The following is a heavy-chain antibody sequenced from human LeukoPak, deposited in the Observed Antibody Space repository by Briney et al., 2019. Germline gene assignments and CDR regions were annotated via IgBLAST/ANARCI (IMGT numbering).Heavy chain of an antibody. CDR1: GYSISSGYY. D-gene: IGHD3-3*01. CDR3: ARLFGPSGFGVVLWFDP. V-gene: IGHV4-38-2*01. J-gene: IGHJ5*02. CDR2: IYHSGST. Sequence: SETLSLTCAVSGYSISSGYYWGWIRQPPGKGLEWIGSIYHSGSTYYNPSLKSRVTISVDTSKNPFSLKLSSVTAADTAVYYCARLFGPSGFGVVLWFDPWGQGTLVTVSS.